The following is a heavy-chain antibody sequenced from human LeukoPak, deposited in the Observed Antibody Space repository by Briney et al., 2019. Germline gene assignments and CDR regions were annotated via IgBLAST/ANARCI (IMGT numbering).Heavy chain of an antibody. J-gene: IGHJ4*02. CDR2: IKQDGSEK. V-gene: IGHV3-7*01. D-gene: IGHD1-26*01. CDR1: GFTFSSYW. Sequence: PGGSLRLSCAAPGFTFSSYWMSWVRQAPGKGLEWVANIKQDGSEKYYVDSVKGRFTISRDNAKNSLYLQMNSLRAEDTAVYYCARDRVVGATYYFDYWGQGTLVTVSS. CDR3: ARDRVVGATYYFDY.